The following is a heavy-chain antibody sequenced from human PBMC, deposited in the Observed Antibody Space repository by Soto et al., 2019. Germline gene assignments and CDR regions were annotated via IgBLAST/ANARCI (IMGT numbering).Heavy chain of an antibody. D-gene: IGHD6-19*01. CDR3: ARGGSGWYEVNYYYYGMDV. J-gene: IGHJ6*02. Sequence: SETLSLTCTVSGGSISSYYWSWIRQPPGKGLEWIGYIYYSGSTNYNPSLKSRVTISVDTSKNQFSLKLSSVTAADTAVYYCARGGSGWYEVNYYYYGMDVWGQGATVTVSS. CDR1: GGSISSYY. CDR2: IYYSGST. V-gene: IGHV4-59*01.